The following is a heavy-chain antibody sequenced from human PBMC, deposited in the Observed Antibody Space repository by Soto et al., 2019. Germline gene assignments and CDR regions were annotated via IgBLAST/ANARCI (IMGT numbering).Heavy chain of an antibody. Sequence: LCCAACGERVKGYYMHWVRQAPGQGLEWMGWINPNSGGTKYAQKLQGRVTMTTDTSTSTAYMELRSLRSDDTAVYYCARDLGGQIVDYWGQGTLVTVSS. J-gene: IGHJ4*02. V-gene: IGHV1-2*02. D-gene: IGHD1-26*01. CDR2: INPNSGGT. CDR3: ARDLGGQIVDY. CDR1: GERVKGYY.